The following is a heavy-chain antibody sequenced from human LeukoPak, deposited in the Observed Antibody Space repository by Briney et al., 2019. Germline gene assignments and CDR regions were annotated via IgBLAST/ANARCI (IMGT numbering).Heavy chain of an antibody. Sequence: GASVTVSCTASGYTFTSYGISWVRQAPGQGLEWMGWISAYNGNTNYAQKLQGRVTMTTDTSTSTAYMELRSLRSDDTAVYYCARTFPAYCGGDCYSDYWGQGTLVTVSS. V-gene: IGHV1-18*01. CDR3: ARTFPAYCGGDCYSDY. D-gene: IGHD2-21*02. J-gene: IGHJ4*02. CDR2: ISAYNGNT. CDR1: GYTFTSYG.